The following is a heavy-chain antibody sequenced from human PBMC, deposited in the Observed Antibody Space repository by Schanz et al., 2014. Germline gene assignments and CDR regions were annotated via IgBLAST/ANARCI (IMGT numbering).Heavy chain of an antibody. CDR3: ARDLYNYGIFDS. J-gene: IGHJ5*01. CDR1: GFTFSNYG. V-gene: IGHV3-48*01. CDR2: ISSSSGTI. Sequence: VQLVESGGDLVKPGGSLRLSCEASGFTFSNYGMNWVRQAPEKGLEWVSYISSSSGTIYYADSVKGRFTISRDNAKNLLYLQMNGLRAEDTAVYFCARDLYNYGIFDSWGQGTLVTVSS. D-gene: IGHD3-16*01.